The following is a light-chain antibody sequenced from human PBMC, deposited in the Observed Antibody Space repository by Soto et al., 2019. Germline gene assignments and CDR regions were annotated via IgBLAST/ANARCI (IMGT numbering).Light chain of an antibody. J-gene: IGKJ1*01. V-gene: IGKV1-17*01. CDR2: HTS. Sequence: DIQMTQSPSSLSASVGDRVTITCRASQHIGVDLGWYQHKPGKAPRRLIYHTSNLQSGVPSRFSGRGSGTEFTLTINSLQPEDVATYYCLQHYIYSWTFGQGTKVEI. CDR1: QHIGVD. CDR3: LQHYIYSWT.